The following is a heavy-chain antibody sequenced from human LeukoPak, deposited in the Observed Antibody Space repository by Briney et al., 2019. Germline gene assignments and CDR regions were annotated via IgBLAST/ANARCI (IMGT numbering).Heavy chain of an antibody. CDR2: IKQDGSEK. CDR1: GFTFSSYW. CDR3: ARHPRSWNVYYHLDY. V-gene: IGHV3-7*01. J-gene: IGHJ4*02. D-gene: IGHD1-1*01. Sequence: GGSLRLSCAASGFTFSSYWMSWVRQAPGKGLEWVANIKQDGSEKYYVDSVKGRFTISRDNAKNSLYLQMNSLRAEDTAVYYCARHPRSWNVYYHLDYWGQGTLVTVSS.